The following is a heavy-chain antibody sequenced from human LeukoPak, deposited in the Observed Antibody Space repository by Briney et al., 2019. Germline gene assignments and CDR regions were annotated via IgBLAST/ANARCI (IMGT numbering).Heavy chain of an antibody. D-gene: IGHD1-14*01. J-gene: IGHJ3*02. CDR1: GFTFSSYW. Sequence: GGSLRLSCAASGFTFSSYWMSWVRQAPGKGLEWVANIKQDGSEKYYVDSVKGRFTISRDNSKNTLYLQMNSLRAEDTAVYYCASLYIRGSAFDIWGQGTMVTVSS. CDR2: IKQDGSEK. V-gene: IGHV3-7*03. CDR3: ASLYIRGSAFDI.